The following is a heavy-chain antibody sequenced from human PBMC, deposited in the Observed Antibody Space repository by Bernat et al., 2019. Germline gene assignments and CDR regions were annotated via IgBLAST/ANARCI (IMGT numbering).Heavy chain of an antibody. Sequence: QVQLVESGGGVVQPGRSLRLSCAASGFTFSSYAMHWVRQAPGKGLEWVAVISYDGSNKYYADSVKGRFTISRDNSKNTLYLQMNSLRAEDTAVYYCARDSNPYYDFWSGYRNWFDPWGQGTLVTVSS. CDR2: ISYDGSNK. J-gene: IGHJ5*02. V-gene: IGHV3-30*04. CDR1: GFTFSSYA. CDR3: ARDSNPYYDFWSGYRNWFDP. D-gene: IGHD3-3*01.